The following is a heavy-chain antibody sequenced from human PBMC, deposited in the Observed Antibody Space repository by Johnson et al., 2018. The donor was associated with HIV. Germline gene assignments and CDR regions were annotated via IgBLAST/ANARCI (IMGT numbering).Heavy chain of an antibody. CDR1: GFTFSNYA. Sequence: VQLVESGGSLVLPGGSLRLSCAASGFTFSNYAMSWVRQAPGKGLEWVSTIGAGGESADYTDSVKGRFSISRDNSKNTVYLQMNSLRVEDTSVYYCARAKVDRGAEGWAFDIWGQGTMVTVSS. J-gene: IGHJ3*02. CDR2: IGAGGESA. CDR3: ARAKVDRGAEGWAFDI. D-gene: IGHD3-10*01. V-gene: IGHV3-23*04.